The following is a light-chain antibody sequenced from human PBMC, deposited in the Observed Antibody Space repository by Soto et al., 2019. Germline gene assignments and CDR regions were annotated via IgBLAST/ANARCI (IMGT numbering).Light chain of an antibody. Sequence: DIQMTQSHSTLSASVGDRVTITCRASQTIINLLDWYQQKPGKAPKLLIYDSSNLESGVPSRFSGSGSGTEFTLTISSLQPDDFATYSCQQYDSYSWTFGQGTKV. J-gene: IGKJ1*01. CDR2: DSS. V-gene: IGKV1-5*01. CDR3: QQYDSYSWT. CDR1: QTIINL.